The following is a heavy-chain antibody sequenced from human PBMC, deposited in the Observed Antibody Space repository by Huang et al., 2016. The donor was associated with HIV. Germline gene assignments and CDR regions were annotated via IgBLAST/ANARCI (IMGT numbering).Heavy chain of an antibody. D-gene: IGHD3-22*01. CDR1: GYAFTSYY. V-gene: IGHV1-46*01. Sequence: QVQLVQSGAEVKKPGASVKVSCKASGYAFTSYYMHWVRQAPGQGLEWRRIINPSDGSTSYAQKVQGRGTTTRDTSTNTVFMELSSLRAEDTAVYYCARDRDFYDSSGYWGFNYFDYWGQGTLVTVSS. CDR3: ARDRDFYDSSGYWGFNYFDY. CDR2: INPSDGST. J-gene: IGHJ4*02.